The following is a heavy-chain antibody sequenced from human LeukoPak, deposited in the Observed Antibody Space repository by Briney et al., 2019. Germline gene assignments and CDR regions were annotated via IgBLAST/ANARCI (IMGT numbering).Heavy chain of an antibody. V-gene: IGHV1-2*02. CDR1: GYTFTGYY. D-gene: IGHD3-10*01. Sequence: ASVKVSCKASGYTFTGYYIHWVRQAPGQGLEWMGWINPNGGDTNYAQKFQGEVTMTRDTSISTAYMELSRLRSDDTAVYYCARGVTGIYYYYMDVWGKGTTVTVSS. CDR2: INPNGGDT. CDR3: ARGVTGIYYYYMDV. J-gene: IGHJ6*03.